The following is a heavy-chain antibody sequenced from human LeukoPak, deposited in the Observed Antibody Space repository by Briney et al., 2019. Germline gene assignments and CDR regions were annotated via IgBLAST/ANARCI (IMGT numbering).Heavy chain of an antibody. CDR1: GYTFTSYD. V-gene: IGHV1-8*01. CDR2: MNPNSGNT. CDR3: ATDGYDDGIYYMDV. D-gene: IGHD2-2*01. J-gene: IGHJ6*03. Sequence: ASVKVSCKASGYTFTSYDINWVRQATGQGLEWMGWMNPNSGNTGYAQKFQGRVTMTRNTSISTAYMELSRLRSDDTAVYYCATDGYDDGIYYMDVWGKGTTVTISS.